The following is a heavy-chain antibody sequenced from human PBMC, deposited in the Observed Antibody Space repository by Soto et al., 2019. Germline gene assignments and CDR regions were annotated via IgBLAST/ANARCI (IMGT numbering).Heavy chain of an antibody. CDR3: ARNPYYYDSSGYYLGAFDI. CDR2: IYASGIT. Sequence: PAETLSLTCTVSGGSMSSYSWSWIRQPAGKGLEWIGRIYASGITTYKPSLKSRVTMSVDTSKNQFSLKLTSVTAADTAVYYCARNPYYYDSSGYYLGAFDIWGQGTMVTVSS. V-gene: IGHV4-4*07. J-gene: IGHJ3*02. D-gene: IGHD3-22*01. CDR1: GGSMSSYS.